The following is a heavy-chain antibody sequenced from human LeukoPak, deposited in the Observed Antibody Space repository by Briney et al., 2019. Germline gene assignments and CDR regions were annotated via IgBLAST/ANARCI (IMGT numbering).Heavy chain of an antibody. CDR3: ARDACSRTSCHDAFDI. Sequence: SETLSLTCTVSGGSISRYYWSWIRQPAGKGLEWIGRIYTSGSTNYNPSLKSRVTMSVDTSKNQFSLKLSSVTAADTAVYYCARDACSRTSCHDAFDIWGQGTMVTVSS. J-gene: IGHJ3*02. V-gene: IGHV4-4*07. CDR2: IYTSGST. CDR1: GGSISRYY. D-gene: IGHD2-2*01.